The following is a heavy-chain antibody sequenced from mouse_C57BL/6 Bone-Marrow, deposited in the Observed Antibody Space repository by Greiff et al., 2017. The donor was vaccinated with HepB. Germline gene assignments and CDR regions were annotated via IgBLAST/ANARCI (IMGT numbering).Heavy chain of an antibody. CDR2: IDPSDSNT. CDR1: GYTFTSYW. V-gene: IGHV1-69*01. J-gene: IGHJ3*01. CDR3: AREGYGSSPAWFAY. D-gene: IGHD1-1*01. Sequence: VQLQQPGAELVMPGASVKLSCKASGYTFTSYWMHWVKQRPGQGLEWIGEIDPSDSNTNYNQKFKGKSTLTVDKSSSTAYMQLSSLTSEDSAVYYCAREGYGSSPAWFAYWGQGTLVTVSA.